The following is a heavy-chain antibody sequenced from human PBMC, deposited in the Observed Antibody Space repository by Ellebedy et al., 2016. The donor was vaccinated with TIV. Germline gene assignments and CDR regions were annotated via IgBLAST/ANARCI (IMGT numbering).Heavy chain of an antibody. J-gene: IGHJ4*02. CDR1: GFTFSSYS. V-gene: IGHV3-23*01. CDR3: AKDRFSSAWYGGYCDY. Sequence: GESLKISCAASGFTFSSYSMSWVRQAPGKGLEWVPAISGSGDSPHYADSVKGRFTISRDTSKNTLYLKMNSLRAEDTAVYYCAKDRFSSAWYGGYCDYWGQGTLVTVSS. CDR2: ISGSGDSP. D-gene: IGHD6-19*01.